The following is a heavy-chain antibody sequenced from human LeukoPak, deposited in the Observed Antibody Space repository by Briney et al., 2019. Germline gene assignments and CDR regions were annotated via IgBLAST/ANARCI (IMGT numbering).Heavy chain of an antibody. V-gene: IGHV1-8*02. CDR2: MNPNSGNT. D-gene: IGHD3-9*01. Sequence: ASVKVSCKASGGTFSSYTISWVRQAPGQGLEWMGWMNPNSGNTGYAQKFQGRVTMTRNTSISTAYMELSSLRSEDTAVYYCARAGWRYFDWKTYYFDYWGQGTLVIVSS. CDR3: ARAGWRYFDWKTYYFDY. J-gene: IGHJ4*02. CDR1: GGTFSSYT.